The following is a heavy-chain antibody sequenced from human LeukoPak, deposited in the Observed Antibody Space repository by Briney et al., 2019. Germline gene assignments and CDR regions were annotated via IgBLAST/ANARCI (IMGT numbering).Heavy chain of an antibody. CDR2: IKQDGSEK. Sequence: GGSLRLSCAASGFTFSSYWMSWVRQAPGKGLEWVANIKQDGSEKYYVDSVKGRFTISRDNAKNSLYLQMNSLRAEDTAVYYCASEGVSPIKMATEWGQGTLVTVSS. D-gene: IGHD5-24*01. V-gene: IGHV3-7*01. J-gene: IGHJ4*02. CDR3: ASEGVSPIKMATE. CDR1: GFTFSSYW.